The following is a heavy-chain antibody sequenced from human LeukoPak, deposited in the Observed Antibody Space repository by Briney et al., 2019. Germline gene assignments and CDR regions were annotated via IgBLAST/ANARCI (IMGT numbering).Heavy chain of an antibody. CDR1: GGTFSSYA. D-gene: IGHD3-10*01. V-gene: IGHV1-69*13. J-gene: IGHJ4*02. CDR3: ARGPITMVRGVITAWDY. CDR2: IIPIFGTA. Sequence: ASVKVSCKASGGTFSSYAISWVRQAPGQGLEWMGGIIPIFGTANYAQKFQGRVTITADESTSTAYMELGSLRSEDTAVYYCARGPITMVRGVITAWDYWGQGTLVTVSS.